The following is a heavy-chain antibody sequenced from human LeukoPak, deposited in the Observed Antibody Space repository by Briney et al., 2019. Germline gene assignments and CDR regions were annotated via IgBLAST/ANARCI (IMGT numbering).Heavy chain of an antibody. V-gene: IGHV3-48*03. Sequence: GGSLRLSCAASGFTFSDYEMNWVRQAPGKGLEWISLISRSFSSIYYADSVKGRFTISRDNAQNLLYLRMTSLRAEDTAVYYCARDRRGYSFGIDYLGQGTLVTASS. D-gene: IGHD5-18*01. CDR2: ISRSFSSI. CDR1: GFTFSDYE. J-gene: IGHJ4*02. CDR3: ARDRRGYSFGIDY.